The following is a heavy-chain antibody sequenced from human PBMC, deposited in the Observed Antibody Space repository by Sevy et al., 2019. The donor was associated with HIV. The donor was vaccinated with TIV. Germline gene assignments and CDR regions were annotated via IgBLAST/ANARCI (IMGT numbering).Heavy chain of an antibody. CDR1: GFTFRSYW. V-gene: IGHV3-7*01. D-gene: IGHD3-22*01. CDR3: ARVTEYYDSNNSEVFDY. J-gene: IGHJ4*02. Sequence: GGSLRLSCAASGFTFRSYWMSWVRQAPGKGLEWVANIKQDGSEKYYVDSVKGRVTISRDNAKNSLYLQMNSLRAEDTAVYYCARVTEYYDSNNSEVFDYWGQGTLVTVSA. CDR2: IKQDGSEK.